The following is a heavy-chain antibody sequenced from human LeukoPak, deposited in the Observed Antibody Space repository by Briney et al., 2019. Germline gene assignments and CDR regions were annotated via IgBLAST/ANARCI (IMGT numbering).Heavy chain of an antibody. CDR2: ISYDGSNK. CDR1: GFTFSSYA. J-gene: IGHJ5*02. CDR3: ARGPSSFDP. V-gene: IGHV3-30*04. Sequence: GGSLRLSCAASGFTFSSYAMHWVRQAPGRGLEWVAVISYDGSNKYYADSVKGRFTISRDNSKNTLYLQMNSLRAGDTAVYYCARGPSSFDPWGQGTLVTVSS.